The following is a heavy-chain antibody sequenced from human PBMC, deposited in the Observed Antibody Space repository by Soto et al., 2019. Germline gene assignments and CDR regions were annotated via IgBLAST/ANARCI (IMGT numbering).Heavy chain of an antibody. CDR3: ARDRIAPVYYYYYGMDV. J-gene: IGHJ6*02. D-gene: IGHD6-13*01. CDR1: GYTFTGYY. V-gene: IGHV1-2*02. CDR2: INPNSGDT. Sequence: ASVKVSCKASGYTFTGYYMHWVRQAPGQGLEWMGWINPNSGDTNYAQKFQGRVTMTRDTSISTAYMELSRLRSDDTAVYYCARDRIAPVYYYYYGMDVWGQGTTVTVSS.